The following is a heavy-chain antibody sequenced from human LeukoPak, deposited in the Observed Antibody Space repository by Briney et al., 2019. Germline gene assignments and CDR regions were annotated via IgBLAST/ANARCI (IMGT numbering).Heavy chain of an antibody. CDR1: GYTFNSYA. CDR3: AKEPASGSCFDY. D-gene: IGHD3-10*01. J-gene: IGHJ4*02. V-gene: IGHV3-23*01. Sequence: GGSLRLSCTASGYTFNSYAMSWVRQAPGKGLEWVSGISGSGTSTYHADSVKGRFTISRDNSKNTLYLQMNSLRAEDTALYYCAKEPASGSCFDYWGQGTLVTVSS. CDR2: ISGSGTST.